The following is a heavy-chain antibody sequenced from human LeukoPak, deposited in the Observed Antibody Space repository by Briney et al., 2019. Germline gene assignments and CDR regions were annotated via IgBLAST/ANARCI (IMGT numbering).Heavy chain of an antibody. CDR1: GFTFSTYE. CDR3: AREYTSGHFDY. D-gene: IGHD6-25*01. V-gene: IGHV3-48*03. Sequence: SGGSLRLSCAASGFTFSTYEMQWVRQAPGKGLEWVSYISSSGNTIYYADFVKGRFTMSRDNANNSLYLQMNSLRAEDTAVYYCAREYTSGHFDYWGQGTLVTVSS. J-gene: IGHJ4*02. CDR2: ISSSGNTI.